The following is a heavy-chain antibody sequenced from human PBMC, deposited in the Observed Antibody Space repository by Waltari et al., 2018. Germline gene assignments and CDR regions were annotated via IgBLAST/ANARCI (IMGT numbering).Heavy chain of an antibody. CDR1: GGTVRGYY. D-gene: IGHD2-15*01. Sequence: QVHLQQWGAGQLQPSETLSLTCVVNGGTVRGYYWGWVRQAPGKGLEWIGESNHGSSRNYNPSRMSRVEMSIDESKNQFSLKLNFVTAADTGVYYCVRLEDCSGPGGNCDSGDIFALDVWGQGTTVTVSS. CDR3: VRLEDCSGPGGNCDSGDIFALDV. J-gene: IGHJ6*02. CDR2: SNHGSSR. V-gene: IGHV4-34*01.